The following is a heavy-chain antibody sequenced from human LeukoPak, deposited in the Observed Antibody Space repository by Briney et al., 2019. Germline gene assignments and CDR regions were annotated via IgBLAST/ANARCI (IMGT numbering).Heavy chain of an antibody. CDR3: VREYSTSSTAFDI. J-gene: IGHJ3*02. CDR2: INHSGST. V-gene: IGHV4-34*01. CDR1: GGSISSYY. D-gene: IGHD6-6*01. Sequence: SETLSLTCTVSGGSISSYYWSWIRQPPGKGLEWIGEINHSGSTNYNPSLKSRVTISVDTSKNQFSLKLSSVTAADTAVYYCVREYSTSSTAFDIWGQGTMVTVSS.